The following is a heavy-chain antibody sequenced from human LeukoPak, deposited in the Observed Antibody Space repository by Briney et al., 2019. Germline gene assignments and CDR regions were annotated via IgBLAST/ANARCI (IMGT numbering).Heavy chain of an antibody. D-gene: IGHD3/OR15-3a*01. CDR2: ISTAGSTI. V-gene: IGHV3-48*03. J-gene: IGHJ3*01. CDR3: ARVSPYGFNAFDV. CDR1: TFAFNNYE. Sequence: GGSLRLSCVASTFAFNNYEMNWVRQAPGKGPEWISYISTAGSTIYYADSVKGRFTISRDNAKNSLYLQINSLRVEDTAVYYCARVSPYGFNAFDVWGQGTLVTVSS.